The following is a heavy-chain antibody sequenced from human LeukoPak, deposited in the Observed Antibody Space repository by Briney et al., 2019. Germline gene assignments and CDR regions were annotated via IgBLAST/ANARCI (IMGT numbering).Heavy chain of an antibody. Sequence: KPSETLSPTCTAPGGSISRYYWSWVRQPPGKGLEWLGYIYYSGSTNYNPSLKSRATISVDTSKNQFSLKLSSVTAADTAVYYCARDTYYYDSSGYGESPYYYYYMDVWGKGTTVTVSS. J-gene: IGHJ6*03. D-gene: IGHD3-22*01. CDR1: GGSISRYY. CDR2: IYYSGST. V-gene: IGHV4-59*01. CDR3: ARDTYYYDSSGYGESPYYYYYMDV.